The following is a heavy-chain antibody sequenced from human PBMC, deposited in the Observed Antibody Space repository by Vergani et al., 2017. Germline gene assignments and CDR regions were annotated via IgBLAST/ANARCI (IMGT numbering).Heavy chain of an antibody. CDR2: ISSSSSYI. Sequence: EVQLVESGGGLVKPGGSLRLSCAASGFTFSSYSMNWVRQAPGKGLEWVSSISSSSSYIYYADSVKGRFTISRDNAKNSLYLQMNSLRAEDTAVYYCARGRRELLLLSVGGIFGYWGQGTLVTVSS. CDR1: GFTFSSYS. D-gene: IGHD1-26*01. V-gene: IGHV3-21*01. CDR3: ARGRRELLLLSVGGIFGY. J-gene: IGHJ4*02.